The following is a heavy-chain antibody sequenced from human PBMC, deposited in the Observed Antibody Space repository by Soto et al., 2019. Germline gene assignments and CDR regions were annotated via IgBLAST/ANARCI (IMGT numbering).Heavy chain of an antibody. V-gene: IGHV1-8*01. CDR1: GYTFTSYD. J-gene: IGHJ6*03. CDR2: MNPNSGNT. Sequence: GASVKVSCKASGYTFTSYDINWVRQATGQGLEWMGWMNPNSGNTGYAQKFQGRVTMTRNTSISTAYMELSSLRSEDTAVYYCARGALFDSSSSGYGYYYYYMDVWGKGTTVTVSS. CDR3: ARGALFDSSSSGYGYYYYYMDV. D-gene: IGHD6-6*01.